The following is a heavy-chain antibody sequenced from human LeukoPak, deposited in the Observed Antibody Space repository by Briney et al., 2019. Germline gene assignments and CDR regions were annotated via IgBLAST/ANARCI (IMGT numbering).Heavy chain of an antibody. D-gene: IGHD2-2*01. CDR2: IIPIFGTA. CDR3: ARESGVPAPFDP. Sequence: SVKVSCTASDYTFTNYGITWVRQAPGQGLEWMGGIIPIFGTANYAQKFQGRVTITADESTSTAYMELSSLRSEDTAVYYCARESGVPAPFDPWGQGTLVTVSS. J-gene: IGHJ5*02. CDR1: DYTFTNYG. V-gene: IGHV1-69*13.